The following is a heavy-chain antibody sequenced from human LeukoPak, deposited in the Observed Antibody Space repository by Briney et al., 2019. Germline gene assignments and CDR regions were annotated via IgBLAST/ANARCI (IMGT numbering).Heavy chain of an antibody. CDR1: GFTFSSYG. CDR3: AREGSGYRYYFDY. J-gene: IGHJ4*02. D-gene: IGHD3-22*01. Sequence: GGSLRLSWSAAGFTFSSYGIDWVRQAPGKGLGWGAVIWYDGSNKYYADSVKGRFTISRDNSKNTLYLQMNSLRAEDTAVYYCAREGSGYRYYFDYWGQGTLVTVSS. CDR2: IWYDGSNK. V-gene: IGHV3-33*01.